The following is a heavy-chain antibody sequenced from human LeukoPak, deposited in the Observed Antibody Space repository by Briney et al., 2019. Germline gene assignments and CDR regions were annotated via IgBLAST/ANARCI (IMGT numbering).Heavy chain of an antibody. V-gene: IGHV1-18*01. D-gene: IGHD1-26*01. CDR1: GYTFTSYG. CDR2: ISAYNGNT. Sequence: GESLKISCKASGYTFTSYGISWVRQAPGQGLEWMGWISAYNGNTNYAQKLQGRVTMTTDTSTSTAYMELRSLRSDDTAVYYCASSDSGSYPYLNYWGQGTLVTVSS. J-gene: IGHJ4*02. CDR3: ASSDSGSYPYLNY.